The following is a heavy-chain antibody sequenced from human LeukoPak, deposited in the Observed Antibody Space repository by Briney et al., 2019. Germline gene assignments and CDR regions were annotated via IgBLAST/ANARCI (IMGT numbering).Heavy chain of an antibody. J-gene: IGHJ4*02. CDR3: AKGLFDYGGFSDYFDY. D-gene: IGHD4-23*01. CDR2: ISSDGSNK. CDR1: GFTFSNYA. V-gene: IGHV3-30*18. Sequence: GGSLRLSCAASGFTFSNYAMHWVRQPPGKGLEWVADISSDGSNKYYADSVKGRFTISRDNPKNTLYLQMNSLRAEDTAVYYCAKGLFDYGGFSDYFDYWGRGTLVTVSS.